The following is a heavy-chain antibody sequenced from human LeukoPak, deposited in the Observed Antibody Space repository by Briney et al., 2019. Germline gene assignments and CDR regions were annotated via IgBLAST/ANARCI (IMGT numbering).Heavy chain of an antibody. V-gene: IGHV4-4*07. CDR2: ISSSGST. D-gene: IGHD3-10*01. Sequence: SETLSLTCSVSGDSITYFYWSWIRQAAGKGLEWIGRISSSGSTDYNASLKSRVTMSVDTSKNQFSLKLSSVTAADTAVYYCAKSNGYGLVDIWGQGTMVTVSS. J-gene: IGHJ3*02. CDR3: AKSNGYGLVDI. CDR1: GDSITYFY.